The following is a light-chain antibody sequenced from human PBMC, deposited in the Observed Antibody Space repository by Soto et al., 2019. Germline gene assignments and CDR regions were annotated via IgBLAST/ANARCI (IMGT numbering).Light chain of an antibody. V-gene: IGLV2-8*01. Sequence: QSALTQPPSASGSPGQSVTISCTGTSSDVAGYDYVSWYQQHPGKAPKLMIYEVTQRPSGVPDRFSGSKSGNTASLTVSGLQAEDEADYYCSSYAGRNNFVFGTGTQLTVL. CDR1: SSDVAGYDY. CDR2: EVT. CDR3: SSYAGRNNFV. J-gene: IGLJ1*01.